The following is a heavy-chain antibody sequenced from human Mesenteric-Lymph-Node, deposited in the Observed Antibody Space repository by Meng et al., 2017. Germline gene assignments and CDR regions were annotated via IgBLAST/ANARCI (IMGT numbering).Heavy chain of an antibody. D-gene: IGHD3-22*01. Sequence: ASVKVSCKASGYTFTGYYIHWVRQAPGQGLEWMGWINPNSGGTKYAQKFQGRVTMTRDTSIRTAYMELSRLRSDDTAVYFCARDGSSSDYYYGIFDYWGQGTLVTVSS. CDR3: ARDGSSSDYYYGIFDY. CDR2: INPNSGGT. J-gene: IGHJ4*02. CDR1: GYTFTGYY. V-gene: IGHV1-2*02.